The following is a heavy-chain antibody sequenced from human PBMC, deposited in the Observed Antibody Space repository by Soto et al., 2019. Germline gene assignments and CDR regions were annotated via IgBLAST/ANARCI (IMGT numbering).Heavy chain of an antibody. D-gene: IGHD3-10*01. Sequence: GWSLRLACASSVFTFISYAMQWVRQAPGKGLEWVAVISYDGSNKYYADSVKGRFTISRDNSKNTLYLQMNSLRAEDTAVYYCARGRFGESLDYWGQGTLVTVSS. CDR3: ARGRFGESLDY. CDR2: ISYDGSNK. V-gene: IGHV3-30-3*01. J-gene: IGHJ4*02. CDR1: VFTFISYA.